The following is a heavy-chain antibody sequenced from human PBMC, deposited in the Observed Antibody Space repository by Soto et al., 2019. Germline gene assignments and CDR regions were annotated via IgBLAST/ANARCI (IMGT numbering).Heavy chain of an antibody. CDR1: GYIFTSYY. J-gene: IGHJ6*02. D-gene: IGHD6-13*01. CDR2: IDPSGGST. CDR3: ARDRGRAAAGEYYYYGMDV. Sequence: GASVKVSCKASGYIFTSYYMHWVRQAPGQGLDWMGVIDPSGGSTGYAQNFQGRVTVTRDASTSTVYMELSSLRSDDTALYYCARDRGRAAAGEYYYYGMDVWGQGTTVTVSS. V-gene: IGHV1-46*01.